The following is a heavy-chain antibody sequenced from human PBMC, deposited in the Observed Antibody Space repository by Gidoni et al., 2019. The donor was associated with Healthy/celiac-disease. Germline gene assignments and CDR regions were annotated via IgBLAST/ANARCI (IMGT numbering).Heavy chain of an antibody. CDR2: ISGSGGST. D-gene: IGHD3-9*01. CDR1: GVTFSSYA. CDR3: AKDSYYDILTGRGGFDY. Sequence: EVQLLESGGGWVQPGGSLRLSCAASGVTFSSYAMSWVRQAPGNGLDWVSAISGSGGSTYYADSVQGRFTISRDNSKNPLYLQMNSLRAEDTAVYYCAKDSYYDILTGRGGFDYWGQGTLVTVSS. V-gene: IGHV3-23*01. J-gene: IGHJ4*02.